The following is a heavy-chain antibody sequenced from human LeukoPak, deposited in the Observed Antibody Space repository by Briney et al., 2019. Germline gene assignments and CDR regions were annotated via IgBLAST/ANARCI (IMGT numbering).Heavy chain of an antibody. V-gene: IGHV4-31*03. Sequence: KASETLSLTCTVSGGSISSGGYYWSWIRQHPGKGLEWIGYIYYSGSTYYNPSLKSRVTISVDTSKNQFSLKLSSVTAADTAVYYCARLLGSSWTPGFDYWGQGTLVTVSS. CDR1: GGSISSGGYY. J-gene: IGHJ4*02. D-gene: IGHD6-13*01. CDR3: ARLLGSSWTPGFDY. CDR2: IYYSGST.